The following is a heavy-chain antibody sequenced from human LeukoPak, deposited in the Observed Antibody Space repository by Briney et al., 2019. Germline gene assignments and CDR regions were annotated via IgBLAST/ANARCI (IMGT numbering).Heavy chain of an antibody. J-gene: IGHJ4*02. CDR1: GGSISSYY. V-gene: IGHV4-59*01. CDR2: IYYSGST. CDR3: ARGRDLWLSRLSHFDC. Sequence: KPSETLSLTCTVSGGSISSYYWSWIRQPPGKGLEWIGYIYYSGSTNYNPSLKSRVTISVDTSKNQFSLKLSSVTAADTAVYYCARGRDLWLSRLSHFDCLGQGALVTGSS. D-gene: IGHD5-24*01.